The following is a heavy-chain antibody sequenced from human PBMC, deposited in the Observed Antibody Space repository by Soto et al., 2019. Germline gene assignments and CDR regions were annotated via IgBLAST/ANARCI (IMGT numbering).Heavy chain of an antibody. V-gene: IGHV3-23*01. CDR3: AKGAYLYYDYIWGSYRHPFDAFDI. CDR1: GFTFSSYA. D-gene: IGHD3-16*02. Sequence: GGSLRLSCAASGFTFSSYAMSWVRQAPGKGLEWVSAISGSGGSTYYADSVKGRFTISRDNSKNTLYLQMNSLRAEDTAVYYCAKGAYLYYDYIWGSYRHPFDAFDIWGQGTMVTVSS. J-gene: IGHJ3*02. CDR2: ISGSGGST.